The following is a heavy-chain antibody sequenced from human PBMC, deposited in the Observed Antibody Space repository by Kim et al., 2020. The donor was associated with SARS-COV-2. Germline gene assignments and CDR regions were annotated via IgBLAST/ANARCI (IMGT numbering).Heavy chain of an antibody. CDR1: GGSISSYY. CDR3: ARQDLELSFDY. D-gene: IGHD1-7*01. V-gene: IGHV4-59*01. CDR2: IYYSGST. Sequence: SETLSLTCTVSGGSISSYYWSWIRQPPGKGLEWIGYIYYSGSTNYNPSLKSRVTISVDTSKNQFSLKLSSVTAADTAVYYCARQDLELSFDYWGQGTLVTVSS. J-gene: IGHJ4*02.